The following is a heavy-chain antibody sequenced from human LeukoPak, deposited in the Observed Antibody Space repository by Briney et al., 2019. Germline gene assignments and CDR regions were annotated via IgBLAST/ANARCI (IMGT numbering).Heavy chain of an antibody. V-gene: IGHV3-66*01. J-gene: IGHJ3*02. CDR3: ARGGWELLPLGALDI. D-gene: IGHD1-26*01. CDR2: IYSGGST. Sequence: GGSLRLSCAASGFTVSSNYISWVRQAPGKGLGWVSVIYSGGSTYYADSVKGRFTISTDNSKNTLYLQMTSLRAEDTAVYYCARGGWELLPLGALDIWGQGTLVTVSS. CDR1: GFTVSSNY.